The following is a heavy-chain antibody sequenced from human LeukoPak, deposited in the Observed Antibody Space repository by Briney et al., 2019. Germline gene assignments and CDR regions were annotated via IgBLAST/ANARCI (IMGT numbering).Heavy chain of an antibody. J-gene: IGHJ5*02. Sequence: GESLKISCKGSGYSFTSYWIGWVRQMPGKGLEWMGIIYPGDSDTRYSPSFQGQVTISADKSISTAYLQWSSLKASDTAMYYCARLVTGTTSSYWFDPWGQGTLVTVSS. D-gene: IGHD1-20*01. CDR1: GYSFTSYW. CDR3: ARLVTGTTSSYWFDP. CDR2: IYPGDSDT. V-gene: IGHV5-51*01.